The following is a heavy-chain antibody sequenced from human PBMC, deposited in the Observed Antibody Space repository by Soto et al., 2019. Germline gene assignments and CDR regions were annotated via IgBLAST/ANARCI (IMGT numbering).Heavy chain of an antibody. V-gene: IGHV3-66*01. CDR3: ARGRIAAAGVFDY. CDR1: GFTVSSNY. D-gene: IGHD6-13*01. J-gene: IGHJ4*02. CDR2: IYSGGST. Sequence: ESGGGLVQPGGSLRLSCAASGFTVSSNYMSWVRQAPGKGLEWVSVIYSGGSTYYADSVKGRFTISRDNSKNTLYLQMNSLRAEDTAVYYCARGRIAAAGVFDYWGQGTLVTVSS.